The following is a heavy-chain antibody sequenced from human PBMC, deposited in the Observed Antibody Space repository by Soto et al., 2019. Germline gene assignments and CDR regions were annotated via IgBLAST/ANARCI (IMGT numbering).Heavy chain of an antibody. V-gene: IGHV3-33*01. Sequence: QVQLVESGGGVVQPGRSLRLSCAASGFTFSSYGMHWVRQAPGKGLEWVALIWYDGSNEYYVDSVKGRFTISRDNSKNTLVLQMNSLRAEDTAMYYCAREEYSSGTGYLQHGGQGTLVTVSS. J-gene: IGHJ1*01. CDR3: AREEYSSGTGYLQH. CDR2: IWYDGSNE. D-gene: IGHD6-19*01. CDR1: GFTFSSYG.